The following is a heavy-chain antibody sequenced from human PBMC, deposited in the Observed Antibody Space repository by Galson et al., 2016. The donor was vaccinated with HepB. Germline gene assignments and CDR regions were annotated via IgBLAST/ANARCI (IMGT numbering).Heavy chain of an antibody. D-gene: IGHD3-10*01. V-gene: IGHV1-69*13. Sequence: SVKVSCKASGGTFSSYTISWVRQAPGQGLEWMGGIVPIFGTGNYARKFQGRVTITADESTSTAYMELSSLRSDDTAVYYWATSRGGSGETDPSYWGQGKLVTVSS. CDR3: ATSRGGSGETDPSY. CDR2: IVPIFGTG. J-gene: IGHJ4*02. CDR1: GGTFSSYT.